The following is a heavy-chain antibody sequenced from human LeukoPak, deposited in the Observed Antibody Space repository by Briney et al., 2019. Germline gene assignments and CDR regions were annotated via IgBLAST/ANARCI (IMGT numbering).Heavy chain of an antibody. J-gene: IGHJ4*02. CDR2: IKEDGSEK. CDR3: ARVWKKYADDNSGYRDSDY. Sequence: GSLRLSCAASGFTFSNYWMYWVRQAPGKGLEWVANIKEDGSEKNYADSVEGRFTISRDNAQNSLYLQMYSLRAEDTAVYYCARVWKKYADDNSGYRDSDYWGQGTLVTVTS. D-gene: IGHD3-22*01. CDR1: GFTFSNYW. V-gene: IGHV3-7*01.